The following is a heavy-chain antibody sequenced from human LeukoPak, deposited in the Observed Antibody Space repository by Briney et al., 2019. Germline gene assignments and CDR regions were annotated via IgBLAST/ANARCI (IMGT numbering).Heavy chain of an antibody. Sequence: GGSLRLSCAASGFTFSSYAMSWVRQAPGEGLEWVSSISGSGGGTYYADSVKGRFTISRDNSKNTLYLQMNSLRAEDTAVYYCAKGRLASGTADYFDYWGQGTLVTVSS. CDR3: AKGRLASGTADYFDY. J-gene: IGHJ4*02. CDR2: ISGSGGGT. CDR1: GFTFSSYA. D-gene: IGHD3-10*01. V-gene: IGHV3-23*01.